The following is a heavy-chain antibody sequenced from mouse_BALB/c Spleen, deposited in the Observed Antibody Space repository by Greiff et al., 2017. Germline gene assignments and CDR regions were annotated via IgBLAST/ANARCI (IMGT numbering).Heavy chain of an antibody. CDR3: ARSDAWFAY. Sequence: QVQLQQPGAELVKPGASVKMSCKASDYTFTSYWMHWVKQRPGQGLEWIGYINPSTGYTEYNQKFKDKATLTADKSSSTAYMQLSSLTSEDSAVYYCARSDAWFAYWGQGTLVTVSA. CDR1: DYTFTSYW. CDR2: INPSTGYT. V-gene: IGHV1S26*01. J-gene: IGHJ3*01.